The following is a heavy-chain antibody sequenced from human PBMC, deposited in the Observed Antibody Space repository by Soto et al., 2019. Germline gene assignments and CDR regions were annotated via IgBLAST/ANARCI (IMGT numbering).Heavy chain of an antibody. Sequence: PSETLSLTCAVYGGSFSGYYWSWIRQPPGKGLEWIGEINHSGSTNYNPSLKSRVTISVDTSKNQFSLKLSSVAAADTAVYYCARWQGGNGAFDIWGQGTMVTVS. CDR1: GGSFSGYY. V-gene: IGHV4-34*01. J-gene: IGHJ3*02. CDR3: ARWQGGNGAFDI. CDR2: INHSGST. D-gene: IGHD2-15*01.